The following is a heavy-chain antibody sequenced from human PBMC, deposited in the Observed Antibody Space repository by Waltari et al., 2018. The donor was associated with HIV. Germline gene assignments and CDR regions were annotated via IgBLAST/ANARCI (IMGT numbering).Heavy chain of an antibody. V-gene: IGHV3-30*18. J-gene: IGHJ4*02. CDR2: ISYDVSNK. Sequence: QVQLVASGGGVVQPGRSLRLSCVDAGFAFSSYVLYLVSQAPGKGLEWVAVISYDVSNKDYADSVKGRFTISRDNSKNTLYLQMNSLRAEDTAVYYCAKDPYYYDSSGYADYFDYWGQGTLVTVSS. D-gene: IGHD3-22*01. CDR3: AKDPYYYDSSGYADYFDY. CDR1: GFAFSSYV.